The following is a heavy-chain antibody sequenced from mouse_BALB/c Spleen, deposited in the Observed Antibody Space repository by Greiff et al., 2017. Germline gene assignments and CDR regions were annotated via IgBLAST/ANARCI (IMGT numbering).Heavy chain of an antibody. J-gene: IGHJ4*01. CDR1: GYAFTNYL. CDR2: INPGSGGT. CDR3: TREEGYGNYVVSYYAMDY. D-gene: IGHD2-1*01. V-gene: IGHV1-54*01. Sequence: VKLQESGAELVRPGTSVKVSCKASGYAFTNYLMEWVKQRPGQGLEWIGVINPGSGGTNYNEKFKGKATLTADKSSSAAYMQLSSLTSDDSAVYFCTREEGYGNYVVSYYAMDYWGQGTSVTVSS.